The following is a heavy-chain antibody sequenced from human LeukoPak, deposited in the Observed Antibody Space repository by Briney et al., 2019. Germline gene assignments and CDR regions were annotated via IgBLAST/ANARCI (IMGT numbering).Heavy chain of an antibody. CDR2: IYPGDSDT. CDR3: ATAPILRGEAGEQYKYGMDV. Sequence: GESLQISCQCSGYIFSTYWIAWVRQLPGKGLEWMGIIYPGDSDTRYRPSFQGQVTMSADKSISTAYLQWSSLKASDTAVYYCATAPILRGEAGEQYKYGMDVWGQGTTVIVSS. J-gene: IGHJ6*02. CDR1: GYIFSTYW. D-gene: IGHD2-2*02. V-gene: IGHV5-51*01.